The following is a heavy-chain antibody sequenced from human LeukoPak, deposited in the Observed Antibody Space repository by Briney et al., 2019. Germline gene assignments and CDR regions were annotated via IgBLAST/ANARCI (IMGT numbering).Heavy chain of an antibody. CDR1: GGSFSGYY. CDR2: INHSGST. V-gene: IGHV4-34*01. J-gene: IGHJ5*02. CDR3: ARLRGRITIFAVVTRTPVNWFDP. Sequence: SETLSLTCAVYGGSFSGYYWSWIRQPPGKGLEWIGEINHSGSTNYNPSLKSRVTISVDTSKNQFSLKLSSVTAADTAVYYCARLRGRITIFAVVTRTPVNWFDPWGQGTLVTVSS. D-gene: IGHD3-3*01.